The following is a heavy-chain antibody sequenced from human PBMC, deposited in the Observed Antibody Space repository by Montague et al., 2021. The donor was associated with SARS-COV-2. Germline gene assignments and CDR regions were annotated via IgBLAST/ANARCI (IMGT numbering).Heavy chain of an antibody. V-gene: IGHV4-59*01. CDR1: GGSISSYY. D-gene: IGHD3-22*01. J-gene: IGHJ4*01. CDR2: IYYSGST. Sequence: SETLSLTCTVSGGSISSYYWSWIRQPPGKGLEWIGYIYYSGSTNXNPSLKSRVTISVDTSKNQFSLTVRSVTAADTAAYYCARGDYYDSTGYYDYWGQGTLVTVSS. CDR3: ARGDYYDSTGYYDY.